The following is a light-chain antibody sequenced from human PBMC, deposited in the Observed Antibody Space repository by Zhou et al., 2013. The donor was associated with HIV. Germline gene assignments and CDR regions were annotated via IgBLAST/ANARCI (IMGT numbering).Light chain of an antibody. Sequence: DIQMTQSLSTLSASVGDRVTITCRASQNINNWVAWYQQKPGKAPKLLIYEASTLEGGVPSRFSGSGSGTEFTLTIKSLQPDDFATYYCQQAKNFPWTFGQGTKVE. CDR1: QNINNW. J-gene: IGKJ1*01. CDR2: EAS. CDR3: QQAKNFPWT. V-gene: IGKV1-5*03.